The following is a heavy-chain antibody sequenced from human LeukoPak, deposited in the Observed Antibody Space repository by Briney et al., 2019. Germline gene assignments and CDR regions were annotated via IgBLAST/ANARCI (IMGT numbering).Heavy chain of an antibody. CDR1: GGSISSYY. J-gene: IGHJ3*02. D-gene: IGHD5-18*01. Sequence: KPSETLCLTCTVSGGSISSYYWSWIRQPPGKGLEWIGYIYYSGSTNYNPSLKSRVTISVDTSKNQFSLKLSSVTAADTAVYYCARVRGYSYGYAFDIWGQGTMVTVSS. CDR2: IYYSGST. V-gene: IGHV4-59*01. CDR3: ARVRGYSYGYAFDI.